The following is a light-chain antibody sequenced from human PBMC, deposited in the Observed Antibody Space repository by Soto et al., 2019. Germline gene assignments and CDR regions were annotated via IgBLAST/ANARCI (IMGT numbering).Light chain of an antibody. V-gene: IGKV3-20*01. J-gene: IGKJ3*01. CDR3: QQYGSSPPIT. Sequence: EIVLTQSPGTLSLSPGERATLSCRASQSVSSSYLAWYQQKPGQAPRLLIYGASSRATGIPDRFSGSGSGTAFTLTISRLEPEAIAVYYCQQYGSSPPITFGPGTKVDIK. CDR1: QSVSSSY. CDR2: GAS.